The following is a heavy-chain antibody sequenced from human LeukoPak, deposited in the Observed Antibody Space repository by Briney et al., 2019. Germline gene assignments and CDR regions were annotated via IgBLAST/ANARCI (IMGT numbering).Heavy chain of an antibody. Sequence: SVKVSCKASGGTFSSYAISWVRQAPGQGLEWMGGIIPIFGTANYAQKFQGRVTITTDESTSTAYMELSSLRSEDTAVYYCARDLAAAGDAFDIWGQGTMVTVSS. J-gene: IGHJ3*02. D-gene: IGHD6-13*01. CDR2: IIPIFGTA. V-gene: IGHV1-69*05. CDR3: ARDLAAAGDAFDI. CDR1: GGTFSSYA.